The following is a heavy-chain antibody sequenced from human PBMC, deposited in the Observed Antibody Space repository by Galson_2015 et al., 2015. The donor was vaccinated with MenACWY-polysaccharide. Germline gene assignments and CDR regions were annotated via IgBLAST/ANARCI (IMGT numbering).Heavy chain of an antibody. CDR3: AVGVRYFGGPYFDY. CDR2: IKQDGSEK. CDR1: GFTFSSYW. D-gene: IGHD3-9*01. V-gene: IGHV3-7*01. J-gene: IGHJ4*02. Sequence: SLRLSCAASGFTFSSYWMSWVRQAPGKGLEWVANIKQDGSEKYYVDSVKGRFTISRDNAKNSLYLQMNNLRAEDTAVYYCAVGVRYFGGPYFDYWGQGTLVTVSS.